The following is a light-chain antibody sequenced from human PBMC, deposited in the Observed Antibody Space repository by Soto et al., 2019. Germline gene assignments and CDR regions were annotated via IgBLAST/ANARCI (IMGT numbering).Light chain of an antibody. J-gene: IGLJ1*01. CDR2: GNS. CDR1: SSNIGAGYD. Sequence: QSVLTQPPSVSGAPGQRVTISCTGSSSNIGAGYDVHWYQQLPGTAPKLLIYGNSNRPSGVPDRFSGSKSGTSASLAITGFQAEDEADYYCQSYDSSLSVNYVFGTGTKVTVL. V-gene: IGLV1-40*01. CDR3: QSYDSSLSVNYV.